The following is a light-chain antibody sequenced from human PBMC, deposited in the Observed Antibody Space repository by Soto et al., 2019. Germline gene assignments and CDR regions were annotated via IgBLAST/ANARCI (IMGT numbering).Light chain of an antibody. CDR1: ERLVHSNGNNC. V-gene: IGKV2-24*01. J-gene: IGKJ1*01. CDR3: MQSTHFPRT. Sequence: DVVLTQTPLSSPVALGQPASISCRSSERLVHSNGNNCFSWLQQRPGQPPRLLIYEVSKLFSGVPDRFSGSGAGTDFTLHINSVEPEDVGIYYCMQSTHFPRTFGQGTRVEI. CDR2: EVS.